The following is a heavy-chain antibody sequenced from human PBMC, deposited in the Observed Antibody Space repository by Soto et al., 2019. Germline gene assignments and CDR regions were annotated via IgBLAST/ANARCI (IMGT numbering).Heavy chain of an antibody. CDR1: GFTFSSYA. D-gene: IGHD3-22*01. J-gene: IGHJ5*02. V-gene: IGHV3-23*01. CDR3: ASPVGPTMILVVIPEWLCWFEP. Sequence: GGYLRLSCAASGFTFSSYAMSWVRQAPGKGLEWISAISGSGGSTYYADSVKGRFTISRDTSKNTLYLQMNSLRAEDTAVYYCASPVGPTMILVVIPEWLCWFEPWGQGTLVTVSS. CDR2: ISGSGGST.